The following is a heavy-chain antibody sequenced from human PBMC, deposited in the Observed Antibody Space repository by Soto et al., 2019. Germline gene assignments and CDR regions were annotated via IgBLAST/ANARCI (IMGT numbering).Heavy chain of an antibody. CDR3: ARSYYYESTGYYPLDY. V-gene: IGHV4-59*01. J-gene: IGHJ4*02. CDR1: GGSISNYY. D-gene: IGHD3-22*01. Sequence: SETLSITCTVSGGSISNYYWSWIRQPPGKGLEWIGYIYYSGSTNYNPSLKSRVTISVDTSKNQFSLKLRSVTAADTAVYYCARSYYYESTGYYPLDYWGQGTLVTVSS. CDR2: IYYSGST.